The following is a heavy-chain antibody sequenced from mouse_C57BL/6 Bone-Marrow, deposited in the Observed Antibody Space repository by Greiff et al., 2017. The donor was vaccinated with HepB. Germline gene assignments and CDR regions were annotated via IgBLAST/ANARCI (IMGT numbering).Heavy chain of an antibody. J-gene: IGHJ4*01. Sequence: QVQLKQPGAELVMPGASVKLSCKASGYTFTSYWMHWVKQRPGQGLEWIGEIDPSDSYTNYNQKFKGKSTLTVDKSSSTAYMQLSRLTSEDSAVYYCARGPLAYYAMDYWGQGTSVTVSS. V-gene: IGHV1-69*01. CDR2: IDPSDSYT. CDR3: ARGPLAYYAMDY. CDR1: GYTFTSYW.